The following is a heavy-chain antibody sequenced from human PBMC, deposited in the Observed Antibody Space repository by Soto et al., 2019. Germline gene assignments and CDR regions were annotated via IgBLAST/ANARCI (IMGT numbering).Heavy chain of an antibody. Sequence: QVQLVESGGGVVQPGRSLRLSCAASGFTFSSYGMHWVRQAPGKGLEWVALVWYDGGNKYYADSVKGRFTISRANSKNTLYLQMNSLRVEATAVYYCVRAAGYSGNDYVYYYGMDVWGQGTTVTVSS. J-gene: IGHJ6*02. CDR3: VRAAGYSGNDYVYYYGMDV. D-gene: IGHD5-12*01. CDR1: GFTFSSYG. V-gene: IGHV3-33*01. CDR2: VWYDGGNK.